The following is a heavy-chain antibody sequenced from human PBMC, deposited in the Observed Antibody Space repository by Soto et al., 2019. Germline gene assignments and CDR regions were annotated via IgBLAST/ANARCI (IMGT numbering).Heavy chain of an antibody. CDR2: ISAYNGNT. Sequence: ASGKVCCKASGYTFTSYGISWVRQAPGQGLEWMGWISAYNGNTNYAQKLQGRVTMTTDTSTSTAYMELRSLRSDDTAVYYCARDSQSGYYYGEYYGMDVRGQGNTVPVSP. CDR1: GYTFTSYG. D-gene: IGHD3-22*01. J-gene: IGHJ6*01. V-gene: IGHV1-18*01. CDR3: ARDSQSGYYYGEYYGMDV.